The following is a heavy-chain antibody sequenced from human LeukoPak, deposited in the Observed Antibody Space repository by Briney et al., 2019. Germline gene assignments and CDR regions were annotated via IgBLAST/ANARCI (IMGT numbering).Heavy chain of an antibody. CDR3: TRSTVTPGEDWFDP. Sequence: GGSLRLSCTASGFTFGDYAMSWVRQAPGKGLEWVGFIRSKAYGGTTEYAASVKGRFTISRDDSKSIAYLQMNSLKTEDTAVYYCTRSTVTPGEDWFDPWGQGTLVTVPS. V-gene: IGHV3-49*04. CDR1: GFTFGDYA. CDR2: IRSKAYGGTT. J-gene: IGHJ5*02. D-gene: IGHD4-17*01.